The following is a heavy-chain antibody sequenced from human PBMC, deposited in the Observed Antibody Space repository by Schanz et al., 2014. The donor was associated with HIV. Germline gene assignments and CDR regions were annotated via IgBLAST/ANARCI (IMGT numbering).Heavy chain of an antibody. V-gene: IGHV3-30*03. D-gene: IGHD1-7*01. CDR1: GFIFRTHG. CDR3: ARDRGLELRSRGVPTYGMDV. CDR2: ISYDGSNK. J-gene: IGHJ6*02. Sequence: QVQLVETGGGVVQPGRSLRLSCAASGFIFRTHGMHWVRQAPGKGLEWVAVISYDGSNKYYADSVKGRFTISRDNSKNTLYLQMNSLRAEDTAVYYCARDRGLELRSRGVPTYGMDVWGQGTTVTVSS.